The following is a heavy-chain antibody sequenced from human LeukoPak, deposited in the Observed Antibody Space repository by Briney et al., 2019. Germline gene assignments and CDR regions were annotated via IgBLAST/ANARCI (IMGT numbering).Heavy chain of an antibody. CDR1: GYTFSSYA. CDR2: IIPILGIA. V-gene: IGHV1-69*04. D-gene: IGHD3-3*01. J-gene: IGHJ4*02. CDR3: VLFGVGRSH. Sequence: SVKVSCKASGYTFSSYAISWVRQAPGQGLEWMGRIIPILGIANYARKFQGRVTITADKSTSTAYMELGSLRSEDTAVYYCVLFGVGRSHWGQGTLVTVSS.